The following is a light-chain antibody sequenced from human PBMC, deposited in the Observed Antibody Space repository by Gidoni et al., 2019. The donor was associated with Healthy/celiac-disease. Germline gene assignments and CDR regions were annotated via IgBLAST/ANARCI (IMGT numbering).Light chain of an antibody. CDR3: QQSYSTPWT. CDR1: QSISSY. J-gene: IGKJ1*01. V-gene: IGKV1-39*01. Sequence: DIQMTQSPSSLSASVGDRVTITCRASQSISSYLNWYQQKPGTAPKLLFYAASRLQSGVPSRFSGSGSGTDFTLTISILQPEDFATYYCQQSYSTPWTFGQGTKVEIK. CDR2: AAS.